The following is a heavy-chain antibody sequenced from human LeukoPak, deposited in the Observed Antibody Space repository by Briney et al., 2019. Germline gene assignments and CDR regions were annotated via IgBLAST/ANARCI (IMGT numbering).Heavy chain of an antibody. Sequence: GGSLRLSCAASGFTFSSYAMHWVRQAPGKGLEWVAVISYDGSNKYYADSVKGRFTISRDNSKNTLYLQMNSLRAEDTAVYYCARANYCSSTSCYNRPFDYWGQGTLVTVSS. CDR3: ARANYCSSTSCYNRPFDY. CDR2: ISYDGSNK. V-gene: IGHV3-30-3*01. D-gene: IGHD2-2*02. CDR1: GFTFSSYA. J-gene: IGHJ4*02.